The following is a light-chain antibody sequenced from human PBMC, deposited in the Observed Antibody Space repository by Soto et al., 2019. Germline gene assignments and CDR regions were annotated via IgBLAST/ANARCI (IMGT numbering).Light chain of an antibody. Sequence: QSALTQPASVSGSPGQSITISCTGTSSDVGGYNYVSWYQQHPGKAPNLIIFDVSNRPSGVAHRFSGSKSGNSASLTIAGLQDDDEADYYCSSDTGSNTPVVFGGGTQLTVL. CDR1: SSDVGGYNY. V-gene: IGLV2-14*01. CDR3: SSDTGSNTPVV. J-gene: IGLJ2*01. CDR2: DVS.